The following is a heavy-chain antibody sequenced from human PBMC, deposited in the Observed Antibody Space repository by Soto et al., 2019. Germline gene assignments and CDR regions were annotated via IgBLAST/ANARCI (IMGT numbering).Heavy chain of an antibody. CDR3: ARGXGSGSYYNQYNWFDP. D-gene: IGHD3-10*01. Sequence: TSVEASCKASGYTFTNNGISSVRQAPGQGLEWMGWINVYNGNTKYAQKVQGRVTMTTDTSTSTAYMELRGLRSDDTAVYYCARGXGSGSYYNQYNWFDPWGQGTLVTVSS. J-gene: IGHJ5*02. CDR2: INVYNGNT. V-gene: IGHV1-18*01. CDR1: GYTFTNNG.